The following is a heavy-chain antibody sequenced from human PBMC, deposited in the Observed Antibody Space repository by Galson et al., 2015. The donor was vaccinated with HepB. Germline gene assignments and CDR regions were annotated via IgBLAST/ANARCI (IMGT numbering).Heavy chain of an antibody. J-gene: IGHJ2*01. D-gene: IGHD2-21*01. V-gene: IGHV3-30-3*01. CDR3: AKGIAVIQGDWYFDL. Sequence: SLRLSCAASGFTFSSYAMHWVRQAPGKGLEWVAVISYDGSNKYYADSVKGRFTISRDNSRNTVYLQMSSLRAEDTAVYYCAKGIAVIQGDWYFDLWGRGTPVTVSS. CDR1: GFTFSSYA. CDR2: ISYDGSNK.